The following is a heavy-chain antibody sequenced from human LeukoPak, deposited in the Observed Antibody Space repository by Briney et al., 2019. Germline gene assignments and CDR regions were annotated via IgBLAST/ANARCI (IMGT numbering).Heavy chain of an antibody. D-gene: IGHD5-12*01. V-gene: IGHV4-59*01. CDR1: GGSISSSY. Sequence: PSETLSLTCTVSGGSISSSYWSWIRQPAGKGLEWIGYIYYSGSTNYNPSLKSRVTISVDTSRNQFSLKLSSVTAADTAVYYCARVSGYDWESFYDYWGQGTLVTVSS. CDR3: ARVSGYDWESFYDY. CDR2: IYYSGST. J-gene: IGHJ4*02.